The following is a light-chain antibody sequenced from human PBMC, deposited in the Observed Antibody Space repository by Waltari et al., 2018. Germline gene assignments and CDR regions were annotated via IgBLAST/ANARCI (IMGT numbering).Light chain of an antibody. V-gene: IGLV1-44*01. CDR1: RSNIGSNT. CDR3: AAWDDSLNGYV. Sequence: QSVLTQPPSASGTPGQRVTISCSGSRSNIGSNTLNWYQQLPGTAPKPLSYSNNQRPSGVPDRFSGSKSGTSASLAISGLQSEDEADYYCAAWDDSLNGYVFGTGTKVTVL. CDR2: SNN. J-gene: IGLJ1*01.